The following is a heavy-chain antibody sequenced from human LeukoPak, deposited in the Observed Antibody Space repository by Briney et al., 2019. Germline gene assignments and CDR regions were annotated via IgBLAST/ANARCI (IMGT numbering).Heavy chain of an antibody. CDR1: GYTFTSYG. J-gene: IGHJ6*02. D-gene: IGHD1-26*01. V-gene: IGHV1-18*01. Sequence: ASVKVSCKASGYTFTSYGISWVRQAPGQGLEWMGWISAYNGNTNYAQKLQGRVTMTTDTSTSTAYMELRSLRSDDTAVCYCARDSGYGSYYSYYYYYGMDVWGQGTTVTVSS. CDR3: ARDSGYGSYYSYYYYYGMDV. CDR2: ISAYNGNT.